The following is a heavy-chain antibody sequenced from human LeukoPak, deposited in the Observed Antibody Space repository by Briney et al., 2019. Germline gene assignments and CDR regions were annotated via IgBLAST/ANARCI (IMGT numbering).Heavy chain of an antibody. J-gene: IGHJ5*02. CDR1: GFTFSSYW. CDR3: ARGPLAAAATTWFDP. CDR2: IKQEVSEK. Sequence: GGSLRLSCAASGFTFSSYWMSWVRQAPERGLEWVANIKQEVSEKYYVNSVKGRFTISRDNAKNSLYLQMNSLRAEDTAVYYCARGPLAAAATTWFDPWGQGTLVTVSS. V-gene: IGHV3-7*01. D-gene: IGHD6-13*01.